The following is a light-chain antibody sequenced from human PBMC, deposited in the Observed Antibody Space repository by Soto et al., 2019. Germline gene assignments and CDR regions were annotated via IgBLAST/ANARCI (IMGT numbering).Light chain of an antibody. CDR3: QQANSFPIT. CDR2: EAS. Sequence: DMQITQSPSSISASLGDRFTITCRASQGITNRLAWYQQKPGQAPTLLIYEASNLQSGVPSRISGSGSGTDLTLTISSLQPEDFANYYCQQANSFPITFGQGTRLEIK. V-gene: IGKV1D-12*01. CDR1: QGITNR. J-gene: IGKJ5*01.